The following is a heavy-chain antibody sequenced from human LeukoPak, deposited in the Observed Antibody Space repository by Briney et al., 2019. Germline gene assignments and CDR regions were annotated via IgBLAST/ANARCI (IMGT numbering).Heavy chain of an antibody. D-gene: IGHD4-11*01. J-gene: IGHJ1*01. CDR3: ARGGLQYRAEYFQH. CDR2: IYYSGST. Sequence: PSETLSLTCTVSGGSISSGDYYWSWIRQPPGKGLEWIGYIYYSGSTYYNPSLKSRVTISVDTSKNQFSLKLSSVTAADTAVYYCARGGLQYRAEYFQHWGLGTLVTVSS. CDR1: GGSISSGDYY. V-gene: IGHV4-30-4*08.